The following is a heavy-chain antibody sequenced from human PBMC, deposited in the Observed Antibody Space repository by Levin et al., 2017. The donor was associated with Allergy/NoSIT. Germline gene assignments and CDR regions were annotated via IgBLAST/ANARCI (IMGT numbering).Heavy chain of an antibody. CDR1: GFTFSSYG. D-gene: IGHD6-13*01. CDR3: ARPLIAAAGPYYYYYGMDV. J-gene: IGHJ6*02. V-gene: IGHV3-33*01. CDR2: IWYDGSNK. Sequence: GGSLRLSCAASGFTFSSYGMHWVRQAPGKGLEWVAVIWYDGSNKYYADSVKGRFTISRDNSKNTLYLQMNSLRAEDTAVYYCARPLIAAAGPYYYYYGMDVWGQGTTVTVSS.